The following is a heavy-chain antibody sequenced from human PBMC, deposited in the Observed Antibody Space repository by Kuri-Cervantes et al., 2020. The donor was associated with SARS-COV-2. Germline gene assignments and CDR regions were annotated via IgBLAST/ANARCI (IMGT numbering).Heavy chain of an antibody. CDR2: ISWNSGSI. D-gene: IGHD4-17*01. V-gene: IGHV3-9*01. CDR3: ARAVTTASNAFDI. J-gene: IGHJ3*02. Sequence: SLKISCAASGFTFDDYAMHWVRQAPGKGLEWVSGISWNSGSIGYADSVKGRFTISRDNAKNSLYLQMNSLRAEDTAVYYCARAVTTASNAFDIWGQGTMVTVSS. CDR1: GFTFDDYA.